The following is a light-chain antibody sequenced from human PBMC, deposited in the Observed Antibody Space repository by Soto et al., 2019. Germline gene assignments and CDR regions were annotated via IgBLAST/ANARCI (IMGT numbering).Light chain of an antibody. J-gene: IGKJ1*01. CDR3: QQYNNWPRT. CDR1: QSVSSD. Sequence: EIVMTQSPATLSVSPGERATLSCRASQSVSSDLAWYQQKPGQAPMLLIYGASTRATGIPARFSGSGSGTEFTLSINSLQSEDFAVYYCQQYNNWPRTFGQGTKVDI. CDR2: GAS. V-gene: IGKV3-15*01.